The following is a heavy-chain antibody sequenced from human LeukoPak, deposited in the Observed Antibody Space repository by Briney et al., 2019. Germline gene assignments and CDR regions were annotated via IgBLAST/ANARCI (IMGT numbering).Heavy chain of an antibody. V-gene: IGHV3-23*01. CDR3: AKDPGDIVAFDP. Sequence: PGGSLRLSCAASGFTFSSYAMSWVRQAPGKGLEWVSAISGSGGSTYYADSVKGRLTISRDNSKNTLYLQMNSLRAEDTAVYYCAKDPGDIVAFDPWGQGTLVTVSS. CDR2: ISGSGGST. CDR1: GFTFSSYA. D-gene: IGHD2-21*01. J-gene: IGHJ5*02.